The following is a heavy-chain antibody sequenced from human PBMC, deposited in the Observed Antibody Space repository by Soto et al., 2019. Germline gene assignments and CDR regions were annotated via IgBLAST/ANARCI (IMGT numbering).Heavy chain of an antibody. Sequence: RASVKVSCKVSGYTLTELSMHWVRQAPGKGLEWMGGFDPEDGETIYAQKFQGRVTMTEDTSTDTAYMELSSLRPADTAVYYCATGLRDRSWFDPWGQGTLVTVSS. D-gene: IGHD3-16*01. J-gene: IGHJ5*02. CDR3: ATGLRDRSWFDP. V-gene: IGHV1-24*01. CDR2: FDPEDGET. CDR1: GYTLTELS.